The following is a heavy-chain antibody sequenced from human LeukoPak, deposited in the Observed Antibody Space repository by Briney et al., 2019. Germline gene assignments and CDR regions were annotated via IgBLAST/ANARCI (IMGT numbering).Heavy chain of an antibody. J-gene: IGHJ4*02. CDR2: ISNSGDNT. CDR3: AKRGQPSNSYFFDY. V-gene: IGHV3-23*01. CDR1: GFTFSNYA. D-gene: IGHD4-23*01. Sequence: GGSLRLSCAASGFTFSNYAMNWVRQAPGKGLEWVSLISNSGDNTYYADFVKGRFTISRDNSKNTLSLQMNSLRAEDTAVYYCAKRGQPSNSYFFDYWGQGTLVTVSS.